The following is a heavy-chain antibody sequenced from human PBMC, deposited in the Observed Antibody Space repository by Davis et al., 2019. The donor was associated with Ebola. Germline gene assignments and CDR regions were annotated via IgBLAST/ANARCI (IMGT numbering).Heavy chain of an antibody. CDR3: ARGGGSTQSGIDY. CDR2: ISAYSGDT. Sequence: ASVKVSCKASGYTFTTYGITWVRQAPGQGLQWVGWISAYSGDTNYVQKLQGRVTMTTDTSTSTAYMELRSLRSDDTAVYYCARGGGSTQSGIDYWGQGNLVTVSS. CDR1: GYTFTTYG. V-gene: IGHV1-18*01. D-gene: IGHD3-10*01. J-gene: IGHJ4*02.